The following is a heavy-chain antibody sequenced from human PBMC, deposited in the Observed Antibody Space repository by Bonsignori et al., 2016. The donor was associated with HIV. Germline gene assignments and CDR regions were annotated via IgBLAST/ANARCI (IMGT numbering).Heavy chain of an antibody. CDR2: IIPIFGTT. Sequence: WVRQAPGQGLEWMGGIIPIFGTTNYAQKFQGRVTITADESTSTAYMELSSLRSEDTAVYFCASGGRYFDWLLNADYYFMDVWGKGTTVTVSS. V-gene: IGHV1-69*01. D-gene: IGHD3-9*01. CDR3: ASGGRYFDWLLNADYYFMDV. J-gene: IGHJ6*03.